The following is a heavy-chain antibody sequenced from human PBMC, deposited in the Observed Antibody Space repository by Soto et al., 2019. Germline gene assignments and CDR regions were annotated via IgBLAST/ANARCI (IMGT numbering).Heavy chain of an antibody. Sequence: PVKVSCKASGFTFTSSAVQWVRQARGQRLEWIGWIVVGSGNTNYAQKFQERVTITRDMSTSTAYMELSSLRSEDTAVYYCAADPYSNAAFDIWGQGTMVTVSS. CDR2: IVVGSGNT. D-gene: IGHD6-13*01. V-gene: IGHV1-58*01. J-gene: IGHJ3*02. CDR1: GFTFTSSA. CDR3: AADPYSNAAFDI.